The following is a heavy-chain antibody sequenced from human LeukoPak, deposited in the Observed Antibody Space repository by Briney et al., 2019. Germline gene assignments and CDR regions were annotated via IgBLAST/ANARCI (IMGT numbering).Heavy chain of an antibody. CDR1: GFTFSSYC. CDR2: IKDGSDK. V-gene: IGHV3-7*05. CDR3: ARCFDI. Sequence: PGGSLRLSCVASGFTFSSYCMSWVRQARGKGLEWVANIKDGSDKYYVDSVKGRFTISRDNAKNSLYLQMNSLRAEDTAVYYCARCFDIWGQGTMVTVSS. J-gene: IGHJ3*02.